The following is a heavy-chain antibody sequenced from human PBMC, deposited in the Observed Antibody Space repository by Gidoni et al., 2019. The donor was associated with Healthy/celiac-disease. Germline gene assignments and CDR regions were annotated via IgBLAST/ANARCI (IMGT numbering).Heavy chain of an antibody. Sequence: QVQLVQSGAEVKKPGASVKVSCKASGYTSTSCDINWVRQATGHGLEWKGWMNPNSGNTGYAQKFQGRVTMTRNTSICTAYMELSSLRSEDTAVYYCARGFDYGDYQLRSGMDVWGQGTTVTVSS. CDR3: ARGFDYGDYQLRSGMDV. CDR1: GYTSTSCD. D-gene: IGHD4-17*01. J-gene: IGHJ6*02. CDR2: MNPNSGNT. V-gene: IGHV1-8*01.